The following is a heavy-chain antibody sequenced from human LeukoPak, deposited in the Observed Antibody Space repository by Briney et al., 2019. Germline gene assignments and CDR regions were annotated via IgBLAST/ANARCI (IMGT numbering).Heavy chain of an antibody. D-gene: IGHD3-22*01. Sequence: GGSLRLSCAASGFTFSSYGMHWVRQAPGKGLEWVAFIRYDGSNKYYADSVKGRFTISRDNSKNTLYLQMNSLRAEDTAAYYCAKDRGYYDSSGYYLYWGQGTLVTVSS. J-gene: IGHJ4*02. CDR1: GFTFSSYG. CDR2: IRYDGSNK. CDR3: AKDRGYYDSSGYYLY. V-gene: IGHV3-30*02.